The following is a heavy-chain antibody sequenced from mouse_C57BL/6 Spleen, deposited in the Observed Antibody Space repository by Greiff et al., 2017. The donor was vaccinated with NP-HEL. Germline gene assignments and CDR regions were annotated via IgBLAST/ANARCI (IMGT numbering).Heavy chain of an antibody. V-gene: IGHV1-47*01. J-gene: IGHJ1*03. Sequence: QVQLKESGAELVKPGASVKMSCKASGYTFTTYPIEWMKQNHGKSLEWIGNFHPYNDDTKYNEKFKGKATLTVEKSSSTVYLELSRLTSDDSAVYYCARGYYGSSYLSYWYFDVWGTGTTVTVSS. CDR3: ARGYYGSSYLSYWYFDV. CDR1: GYTFTTYP. CDR2: FHPYNDDT. D-gene: IGHD1-1*01.